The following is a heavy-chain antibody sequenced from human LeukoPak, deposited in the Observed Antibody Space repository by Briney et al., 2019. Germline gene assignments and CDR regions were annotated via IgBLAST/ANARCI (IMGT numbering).Heavy chain of an antibody. CDR2: IYSGGST. J-gene: IGHJ4*02. Sequence: ETLSLTCTVSGGSISSNYMSWVRQAPGKGLEWVSVIYSGGSTYYADSVKGRFTISRDNSKNTLYLQMNSLRVEDTAVYYCARDYGVAEGYWGQGTLVTVSS. V-gene: IGHV3-53*01. CDR1: GGSISSNY. CDR3: ARDYGVAEGY. D-gene: IGHD6-19*01.